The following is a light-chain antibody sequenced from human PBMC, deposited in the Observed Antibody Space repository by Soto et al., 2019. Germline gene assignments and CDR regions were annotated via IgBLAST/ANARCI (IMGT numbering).Light chain of an antibody. CDR3: QQYNNWPFT. CDR1: QSFSSS. V-gene: IGKV3-15*01. CDR2: DAS. Sequence: EIVMTQSPATLSVSPGERATLSCRASQSFSSSLACYPQKPGQAPRLLIYDASARATGIPARFSGSGSGTEFTLTISSLQSEDFAVYYCQQYNNWPFTFGGGTKVEI. J-gene: IGKJ4*01.